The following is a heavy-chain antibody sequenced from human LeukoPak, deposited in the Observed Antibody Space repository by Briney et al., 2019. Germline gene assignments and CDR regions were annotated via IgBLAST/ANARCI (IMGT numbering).Heavy chain of an antibody. D-gene: IGHD1-26*01. Sequence: GGSLRLSCAASGLTFRTNAMHWVRQAPGKGLEWVAVISYDGSNKYYADSVKDRFTISRDNSKNTLYLQMNSLRAEDTAMYYCAKNSGSTALWGQGTLVTVSS. J-gene: IGHJ4*02. CDR1: GLTFRTNA. V-gene: IGHV3-30-3*02. CDR2: ISYDGSNK. CDR3: AKNSGSTAL.